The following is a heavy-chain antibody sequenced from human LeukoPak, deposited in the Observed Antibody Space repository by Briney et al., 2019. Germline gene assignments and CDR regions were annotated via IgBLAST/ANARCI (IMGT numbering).Heavy chain of an antibody. J-gene: IGHJ4*02. D-gene: IGHD3-10*01. CDR3: ARVPYYYGSGIYRFGYFDY. V-gene: IGHV4-59*01. Sequence: SETLSLTCTVSGGSISTYYWSWIRQPPGKGLEWIGYVHYSGSTSYNSSLESRVTISVDTSKNQFSLKLSPVTAADTAVYYCARVPYYYGSGIYRFGYFDYWGQGTLVAVSS. CDR2: VHYSGST. CDR1: GGSISTYY.